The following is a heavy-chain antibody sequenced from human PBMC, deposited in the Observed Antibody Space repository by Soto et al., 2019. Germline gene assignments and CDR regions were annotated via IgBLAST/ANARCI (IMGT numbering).Heavy chain of an antibody. CDR3: AKDDETGTTNTIDY. D-gene: IGHD1-7*01. V-gene: IGHV3-30*18. CDR2: ISYDGSNK. J-gene: IGHJ4*02. CDR1: GFTFSGYG. Sequence: ESGGGVVQPGRSLRLSCATSGFTFSGYGLHWVRQPPGKGLEWLAVISYDGSNKYYADSVKGRFTISRDNSKNTLYLQMNSLRAEDTAVYYCAKDDETGTTNTIDYWGQGTLVTVSS.